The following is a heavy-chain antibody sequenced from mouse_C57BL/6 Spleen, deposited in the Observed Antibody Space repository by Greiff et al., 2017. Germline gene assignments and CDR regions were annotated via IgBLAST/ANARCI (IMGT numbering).Heavy chain of an antibody. CDR3: ARRDYSSPYAMDY. CDR2: IDPETGGT. Sequence: VQLQQSGAELVRPGSSVTLSCKASGYTFTDYEMHWVKQTSVHGLEWIGTIDPETGGTAYNQKFKGKAILTVDKSSSTAYMELRSLTSEDSAVYYCARRDYSSPYAMDYWGQGTSVTVSS. J-gene: IGHJ4*01. CDR1: GYTFTDYE. V-gene: IGHV1-15*01. D-gene: IGHD1-1*01.